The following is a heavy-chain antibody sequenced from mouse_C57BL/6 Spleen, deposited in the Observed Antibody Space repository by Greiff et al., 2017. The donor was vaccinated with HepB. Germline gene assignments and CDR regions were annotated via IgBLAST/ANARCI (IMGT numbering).Heavy chain of an antibody. CDR1: GYSFTGYY. CDR3: ARCYYDYDGGDYYAMDY. J-gene: IGHJ4*01. V-gene: IGHV1-42*01. CDR2: INPSTGGT. D-gene: IGHD2-4*01. Sequence: VQLQQSGPELVKPGASVKISCKASGYSFTGYYMNWVKQSPEKSLEWIGEINPSTGGTTYNQKFKAKATLTVDKSSSTAYMQLKSLTSEDSAVYYCARCYYDYDGGDYYAMDYWGQGTSVTVSS.